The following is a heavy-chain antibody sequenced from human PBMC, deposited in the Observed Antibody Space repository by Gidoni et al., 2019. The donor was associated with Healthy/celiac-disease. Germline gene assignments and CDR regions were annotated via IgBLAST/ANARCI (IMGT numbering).Heavy chain of an antibody. CDR1: DFTVSSNY. CDR2: INTGGNT. V-gene: IGHV3-53*01. Sequence: ELKMEESGGGLFHPGGYLRLSCAASDFTVSSNYMSWVRQAPGKGLEWFSVINTGGNTYFEDSVKGRFTISRDNSKIKLYLQMNSQRPEDTAIGYGGRAWGAVGSWFDPWGQGTLVTVSS. J-gene: IGHJ5*02. CDR3: GRAWGAVGSWFDP. D-gene: IGHD6-19*01.